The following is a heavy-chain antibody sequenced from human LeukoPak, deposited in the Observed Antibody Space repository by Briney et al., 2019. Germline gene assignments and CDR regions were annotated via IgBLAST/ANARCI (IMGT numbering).Heavy chain of an antibody. D-gene: IGHD6-19*01. J-gene: IGHJ4*02. V-gene: IGHV5-51*01. CDR3: ARLAVSDSSGWYLDY. Sequence: GESLKISCKGSGYSFTSHWIGWVRQMPGKGLEWMGIIYPGDSDTRYSPSFQGQVTISADKSISTAYLQWSSLKASDTAMYYCARLAVSDSSGWYLDYWGQGTLVTVSS. CDR1: GYSFTSHW. CDR2: IYPGDSDT.